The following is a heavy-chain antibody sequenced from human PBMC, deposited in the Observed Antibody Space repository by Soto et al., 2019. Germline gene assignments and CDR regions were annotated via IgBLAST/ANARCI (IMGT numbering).Heavy chain of an antibody. D-gene: IGHD2-2*01. J-gene: IGHJ6*02. CDR3: ARARYQLLHPYYYGMDV. V-gene: IGHV4-59*01. CDR2: IHYSGST. CDR1: GGSISSYY. Sequence: ETLSLTCTVSGGSISSYYWSWIRQPPGKGLEWIGYIHYSGSTKSNPSLKSRVTISVDTSRNQVSLKLSSVTAADSAVYFCARARYQLLHPYYYGMDVWGQGTTVTVSS.